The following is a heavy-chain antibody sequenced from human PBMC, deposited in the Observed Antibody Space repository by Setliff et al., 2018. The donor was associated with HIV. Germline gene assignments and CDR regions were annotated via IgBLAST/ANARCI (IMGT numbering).Heavy chain of an antibody. D-gene: IGHD1-1*01. Sequence: PSETLSLTCTVYGGSFSGYYWSWIRQPPGMGLEWIGEINQSENTNYNPSLKSRVTISADPSKNQFSLKLSSVTAADTAVYYCARADSRNLPDAFDIWGQGTMVTVSS. J-gene: IGHJ3*02. V-gene: IGHV4-34*01. CDR2: INQSENT. CDR3: ARADSRNLPDAFDI. CDR1: GGSFSGYY.